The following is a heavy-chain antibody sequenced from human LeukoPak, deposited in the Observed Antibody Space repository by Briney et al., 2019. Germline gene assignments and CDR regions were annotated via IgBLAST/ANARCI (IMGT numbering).Heavy chain of an antibody. J-gene: IGHJ4*02. CDR2: IIPILGIA. D-gene: IGHD3-3*01. V-gene: IGHV1-69*04. Sequence: SVKVSCKASGGTFSSYTISWVRQAPGQGLEWMGRIIPILGIANYAQKFQGRVTITADKSTSTAYMELSSLRSEDTAAYYCARDGRFGVVIKDWGQGTLVTVSS. CDR3: ARDGRFGVVIKD. CDR1: GGTFSSYT.